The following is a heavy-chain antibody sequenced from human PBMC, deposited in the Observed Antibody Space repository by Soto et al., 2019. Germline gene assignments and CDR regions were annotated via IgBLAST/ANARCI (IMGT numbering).Heavy chain of an antibody. J-gene: IGHJ4*02. CDR3: ARGTGKFDY. V-gene: IGHV3-30*09. CDR1: GFTFSSYA. Sequence: PGGSLRLSCAASGFTFSSYAMHWVRQAPGKGLEWVAVISYDGSNKYYADSVKGRFAISRDNSKNTLYLQMNSLRAEDTAVYYCARGTGKFDYWGQGTLVTVSS. CDR2: ISYDGSNK.